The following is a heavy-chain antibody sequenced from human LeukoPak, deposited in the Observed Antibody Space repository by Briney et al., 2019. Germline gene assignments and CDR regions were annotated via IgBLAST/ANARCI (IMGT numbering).Heavy chain of an antibody. CDR1: GFTFSNYW. V-gene: IGHV3-7*01. J-gene: IGHJ3*02. CDR3: ARDLVVGASHAFDI. CDR2: LKPDGSEK. D-gene: IGHD1-26*01. Sequence: GGSLRLSCAASGFTFSNYWLSWVGQAPGKGLEGVANLKPDGSEKYYVDSVKGRFTISRDNAKNSLYLQMNSLRAEDTAVYYCARDLVVGASHAFDIWGQGTMVTVSS.